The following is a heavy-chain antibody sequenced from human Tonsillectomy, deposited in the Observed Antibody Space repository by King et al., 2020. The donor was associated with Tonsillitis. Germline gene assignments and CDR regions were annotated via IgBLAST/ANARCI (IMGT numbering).Heavy chain of an antibody. CDR3: ARDRNMIILTNAFDI. Sequence: VQLQESGPGLVKPSGTLSLTCAVSGGSITSTNWWSWVRQPPGKGLEWIGEIYHSGSTKYNPSLKSRVTISVDKSKNQFSLKLTSLTAADTAVYYCARDRNMIILTNAFDIWGQGTMVTVSS. CDR2: IYHSGST. D-gene: IGHD3-16*01. J-gene: IGHJ3*02. V-gene: IGHV4-4*02. CDR1: GGSITSTNW.